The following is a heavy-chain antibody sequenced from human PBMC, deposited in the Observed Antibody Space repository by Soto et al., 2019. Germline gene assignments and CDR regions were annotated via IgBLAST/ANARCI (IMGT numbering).Heavy chain of an antibody. D-gene: IGHD1-26*01. CDR2: ISSSSSYI. CDR1: GFTFSSYS. J-gene: IGHJ4*02. CDR3: ARVIAGARSGPFDY. V-gene: IGHV3-21*01. Sequence: GGSLRLSCAASGFTFSSYSMNWVRQAPGKGLEWVSSISSSSSYIYYADSVKGRFTISRDNAKNSLYLQMNSLRAEDTAVYYCARVIAGARSGPFDYWGQGTLVTVSS.